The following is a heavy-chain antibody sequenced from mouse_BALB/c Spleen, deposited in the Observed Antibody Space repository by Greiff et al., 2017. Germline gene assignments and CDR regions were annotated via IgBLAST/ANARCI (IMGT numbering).Heavy chain of an antibody. V-gene: IGHV1-9*01. CDR1: GYTFSSYW. D-gene: IGHD1-1*01. J-gene: IGHJ3*01. CDR2: ILPGSGST. CDR3: ARTEVLRSAWFAY. Sequence: QVQLKQSGAELMKPGASVKISCKATGYTFSSYWIEWVKQRPGHGLEWIGEILPGSGSTNYNEKFKGKATFTADTSSNTAYMQLSSLTSEDSAVYYCARTEVLRSAWFAYWGQGTLVTVSA.